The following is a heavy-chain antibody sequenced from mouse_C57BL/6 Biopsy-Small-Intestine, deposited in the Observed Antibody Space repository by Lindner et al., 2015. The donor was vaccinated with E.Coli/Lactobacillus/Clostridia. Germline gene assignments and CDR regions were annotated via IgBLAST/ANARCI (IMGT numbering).Heavy chain of an antibody. Sequence: VQLQESGAELVKPGASVKISCKASGYAFSNYWMNWVKQRPGKGLEWIGQIYPGDGDTNYNGDFKGKATLTADRSSSTAYMQLSSLTSEDSAVYFCAGGSGNNFDYWGQGTTLTVSS. CDR2: IYPGDGDT. V-gene: IGHV1-80*01. D-gene: IGHD1-3*01. J-gene: IGHJ2*01. CDR3: AGGSGNNFDY. CDR1: GYAFSNYW.